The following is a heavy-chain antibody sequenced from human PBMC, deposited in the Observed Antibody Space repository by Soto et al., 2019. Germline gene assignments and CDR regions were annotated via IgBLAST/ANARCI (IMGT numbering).Heavy chain of an antibody. D-gene: IGHD4-17*01. CDR3: ARLPTTVTHYSKYYFDY. V-gene: IGHV4-59*01. CDR2: LYYSGGT. J-gene: IGHJ4*02. CDR1: GDAISSSN. Sequence: SEPLSLNSNCSGDAISSSNWSSIRQPPWKGPECIGHLYYSGGTNYNPSLKSRVTISVDTSKNQFSLKLSSVTAADTAVYYCARLPTTVTHYSKYYFDYWGQGTLVTVSS.